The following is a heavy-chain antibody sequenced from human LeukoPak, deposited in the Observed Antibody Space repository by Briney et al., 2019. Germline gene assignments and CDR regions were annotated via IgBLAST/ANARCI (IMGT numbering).Heavy chain of an antibody. J-gene: IGHJ4*02. V-gene: IGHV4-34*01. D-gene: IGHD3-22*01. CDR3: ARRGIAAAARRKNYYDSSGNYYFFDY. CDR2: INHSGST. CDR1: GGSFSGYY. Sequence: LETLSLTCAVYGGSFSGYYWSWIRQPPGKGLEWIGEINHSGSTNYNPSLKSRVTISVDTSKNQFSLKLSSVTAADTAVYYCARRGIAAAARRKNYYDSSGNYYFFDYWGQGTLVTVSS.